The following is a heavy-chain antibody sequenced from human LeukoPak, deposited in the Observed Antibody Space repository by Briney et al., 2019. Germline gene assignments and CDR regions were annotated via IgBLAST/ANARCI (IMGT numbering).Heavy chain of an antibody. D-gene: IGHD3-22*01. V-gene: IGHV3-48*03. Sequence: PGGSLRLSCAASGFTFSSYEMNWVRQAPGKGLEWVSYISSSGSTIYYADSVKGRFTISRDNAKNSLYLQMNSLRAEDTAVYYCARDHRYYDSSGYFDYWGQGTLVTVSS. J-gene: IGHJ4*02. CDR1: GFTFSSYE. CDR3: ARDHRYYDSSGYFDY. CDR2: ISSSGSTI.